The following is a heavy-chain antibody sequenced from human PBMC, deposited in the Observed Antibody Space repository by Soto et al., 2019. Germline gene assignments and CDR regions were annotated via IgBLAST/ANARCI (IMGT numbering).Heavy chain of an antibody. CDR3: ARAPRTYDCPYYFDN. CDR1: GFTFSSYA. J-gene: IGHJ4*02. CDR2: ISGSST. D-gene: IGHD3-3*01. Sequence: GGSLRLSCAASGFTFSSYAMSWVRQAPGKGLEWVSAISGSSTYYADSVKGRFTISRDNSKDTLYLQINSLRAEDKAVYYCARAPRTYDCPYYFDNWGQGALVTVSS. V-gene: IGHV3-23*01.